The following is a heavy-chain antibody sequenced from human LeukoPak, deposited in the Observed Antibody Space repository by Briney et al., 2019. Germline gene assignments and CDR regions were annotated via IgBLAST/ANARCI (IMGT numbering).Heavy chain of an antibody. J-gene: IGHJ4*02. D-gene: IGHD6-13*01. CDR1: GFTFDDYA. CDR2: ISWNSGSI. CDR3: VKDISVAAAEGGDFDY. Sequence: GGSLRLSCAAAGFTFDDYAMHWVRQAPGKGLEWVSGISWNSGSINYADSVKGRFTISRDNAKNSLYLQMNSLSAGDTALYYCVKDISVAAAEGGDFDYWGQGTLVKVSS. V-gene: IGHV3-9*01.